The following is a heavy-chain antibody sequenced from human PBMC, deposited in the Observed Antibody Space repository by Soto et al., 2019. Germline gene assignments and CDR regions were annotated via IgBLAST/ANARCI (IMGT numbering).Heavy chain of an antibody. D-gene: IGHD6-6*01. Sequence: PGGSLRLSCAASGFTFSSYGMHWDRQAPGKGLEWVAVISYDGSNKYYADSVKGRFTISRDNSKNTLYLQMNSLRAEDTAVYYCAKGDSEYSRPTVNWFEPWGQGTLVTVSS. V-gene: IGHV3-30*18. CDR1: GFTFSSYG. CDR3: AKGDSEYSRPTVNWFEP. CDR2: ISYDGSNK. J-gene: IGHJ5*02.